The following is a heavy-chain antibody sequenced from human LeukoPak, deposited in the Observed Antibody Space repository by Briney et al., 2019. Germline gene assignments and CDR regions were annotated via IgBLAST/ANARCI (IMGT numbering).Heavy chain of an antibody. V-gene: IGHV1-2*02. J-gene: IGHJ6*02. CDR1: GYTFTGHY. CDR3: ARGGGITGTTFHYYYGMDV. CDR2: VNPNSGGT. Sequence: ASVKVSCKASGYTFTGHYIHWVRQAPGQGLEWMGWVNPNSGGTNYAQKFQGRVTMTRDTSISTAYMELSRLRSDDTAVYYCARGGGITGTTFHYYYGMDVWGQGTTVTVSS. D-gene: IGHD1-20*01.